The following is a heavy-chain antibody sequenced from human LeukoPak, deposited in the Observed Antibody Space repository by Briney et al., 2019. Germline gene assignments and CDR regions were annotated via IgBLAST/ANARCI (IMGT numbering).Heavy chain of an antibody. J-gene: IGHJ6*02. CDR2: ISAYNGNT. V-gene: IGHV1-18*01. CDR1: GYTFTSYG. CDR3: AREGGGIVVVVAANYGMDV. Sequence: ASVKVSCKASGYTFTSYGISWVRQAPGQGLEWMGWISAYNGNTNYAQKFQGRVTITADKSTSTAYMELSSLRSEDTAVYYCAREGGGIVVVVAANYGMDVWGQGTTVTVSS. D-gene: IGHD2-15*01.